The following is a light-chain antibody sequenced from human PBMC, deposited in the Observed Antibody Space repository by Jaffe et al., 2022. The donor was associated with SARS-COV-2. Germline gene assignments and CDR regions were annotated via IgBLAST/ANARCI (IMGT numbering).Light chain of an antibody. V-gene: IGKV3-15*01. CDR3: QHYNNWPYT. CDR1: QSVSTK. J-gene: IGKJ2*01. Sequence: EIVMTQSPVTLSVSPGERATLSCRASQSVSTKLGWYQQKPGQAPRLLIYDTSTRATGIPARFSGSGSGTEFTLTISSLQSEDFAVYYCQHYNNWPYTFGQGTKLEIK. CDR2: DTS.